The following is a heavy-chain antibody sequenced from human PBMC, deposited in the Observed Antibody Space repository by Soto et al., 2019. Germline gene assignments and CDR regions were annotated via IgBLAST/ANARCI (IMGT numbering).Heavy chain of an antibody. CDR1: GGTFSSYA. V-gene: IGHV1-69*12. D-gene: IGHD5-12*01. J-gene: IGHJ6*02. CDR2: IIPLFGSV. Sequence: QVQLVQSGAEVKKPGSSVKVSCKASGGTFSSYAVTWVRQAPGQGLEWMGGIIPLFGSVNYAQKFQGRVTITADESTSTAYMELSSLKSEDTAVYYCARHPVRWLQSNDYYYYYGMDVWGQGTTVTVSS. CDR3: ARHPVRWLQSNDYYYYYGMDV.